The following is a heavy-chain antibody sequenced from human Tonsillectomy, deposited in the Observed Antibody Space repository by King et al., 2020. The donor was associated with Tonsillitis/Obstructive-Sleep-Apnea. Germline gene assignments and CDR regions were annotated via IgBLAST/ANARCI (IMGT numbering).Heavy chain of an antibody. CDR1: GGSISIYY. Sequence: QLQESGPGLVKPSETLSLTCTVSGGSISIYYWTWIRQPPGKGLEWIGYIFYSGSTNYNPSLKSRVTISIDTSKNQFSLNLSSVTAADTAVYYCAREISDVVVPTNNWFDPWGQGTLVTVSS. CDR2: IFYSGST. D-gene: IGHD2-2*01. CDR3: AREISDVVVPTNNWFDP. J-gene: IGHJ5*02. V-gene: IGHV4-59*01.